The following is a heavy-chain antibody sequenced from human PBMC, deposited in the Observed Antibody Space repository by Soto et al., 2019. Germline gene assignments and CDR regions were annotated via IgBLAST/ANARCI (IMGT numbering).Heavy chain of an antibody. Sequence: EVQLVESGGGLVKPGGSLRLSCAASGFTFSSYSTNWVRQAPGKGLEWVSSISSSSSYIYYADSVQGRFTISRDNAKNSLYLQMNSLRAEDTAVYYCAREGSGYCSGGSCYANWFDPWGQGTLVTVSS. D-gene: IGHD2-15*01. V-gene: IGHV3-21*01. CDR3: AREGSGYCSGGSCYANWFDP. CDR2: ISSSSSYI. CDR1: GFTFSSYS. J-gene: IGHJ5*02.